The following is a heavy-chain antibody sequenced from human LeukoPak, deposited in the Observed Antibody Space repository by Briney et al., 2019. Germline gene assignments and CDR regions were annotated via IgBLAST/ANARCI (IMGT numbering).Heavy chain of an antibody. D-gene: IGHD2-21*02. Sequence: ASVKVSCKASGYTFTSYYMHWVRQAPGQGLEWMGIMNPSGGSTSYAQKFQGGVTMTRDTSTSTVYMELSSLRSEDTAVYYCARGSSPRAYCGGDCYFPDFDYWGQGTLVTVSS. CDR1: GYTFTSYY. CDR2: MNPSGGST. J-gene: IGHJ4*02. V-gene: IGHV1-46*01. CDR3: ARGSSPRAYCGGDCYFPDFDY.